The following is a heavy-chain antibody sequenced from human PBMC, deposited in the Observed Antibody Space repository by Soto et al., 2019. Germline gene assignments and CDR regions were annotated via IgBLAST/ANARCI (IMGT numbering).Heavy chain of an antibody. CDR3: ARDPGAASFDF. V-gene: IGHV1-3*01. CDR2: INAGNGNT. Sequence: ASVKVSCKASGYTFTSYAMHWVRQAPGQRLEWMGWINAGNGNTKYSQKFQGRVTLTRDTSASTAYMELTTLRSEDTAVCFCARDPGAASFDFWAQGTLVTVSS. D-gene: IGHD2-15*01. J-gene: IGHJ4*02. CDR1: GYTFTSYA.